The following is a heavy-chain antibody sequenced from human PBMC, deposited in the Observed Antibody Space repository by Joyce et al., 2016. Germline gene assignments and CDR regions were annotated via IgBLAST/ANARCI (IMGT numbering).Heavy chain of an antibody. CDR1: GFTFNNYG. D-gene: IGHD4-11*01. Sequence: EVQLLESGGGLVQPGGSLTLSCAASGFTFNNYGLTWVRQAPGKGLEWVSSISDIGGSTYYADSVRDQFTISRDNSKNTLFLQMTSLTAEDTAVYYCAKDRPYSTYYYFYYMDVWGKGTTVTVSS. V-gene: IGHV3-23*01. CDR2: ISDIGGST. J-gene: IGHJ6*03. CDR3: AKDRPYSTYYYFYYMDV.